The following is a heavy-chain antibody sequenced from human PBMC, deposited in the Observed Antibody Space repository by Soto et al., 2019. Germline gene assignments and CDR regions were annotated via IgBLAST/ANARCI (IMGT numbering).Heavy chain of an antibody. J-gene: IGHJ6*02. Sequence: PGGSLRLSCAASGFTFSSYGIHWVRQAPGKGLEWVSVIRCSGNNTYYADSVKGRFTISRDNSKNTLYLQMNSLRAEDTAVYYCAKDKGFKAVAGILSYGMDVWGQGTTVTVSS. V-gene: IGHV3-30*02. D-gene: IGHD6-19*01. CDR3: AKDKGFKAVAGILSYGMDV. CDR2: IRCSGNNT. CDR1: GFTFSSYG.